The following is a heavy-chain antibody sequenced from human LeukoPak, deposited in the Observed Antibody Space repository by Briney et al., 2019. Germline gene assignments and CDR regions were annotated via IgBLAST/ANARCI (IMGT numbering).Heavy chain of an antibody. CDR3: AGGAYYYED. Sequence: GGSLRLSCAASGFTFSSHSMNWVRQAPGKGLEWVSYISSSSSTIYYADSVKGRFTISRDNAKNSLYLQMNSLRAEDTAVYYCAGGAYYYEDWGQGTLVTVSS. V-gene: IGHV3-48*01. CDR2: ISSSSSTI. CDR1: GFTFSSHS. D-gene: IGHD3-22*01. J-gene: IGHJ4*02.